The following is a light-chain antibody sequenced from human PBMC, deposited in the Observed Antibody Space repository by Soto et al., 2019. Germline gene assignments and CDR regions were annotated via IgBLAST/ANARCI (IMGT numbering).Light chain of an antibody. J-gene: IGLJ3*02. CDR2: YDS. CDR3: QVWDISSGHVV. Sequence: SYELTQQPSVSAAPGKTARVACGGSNIGRKSVHGYQKKSGQATVVVMYYDSDRPSGIPERFSGSNSGNTSTLTISRVEAGDEADYYCQVWDISSGHVVFGGGTMLTVL. V-gene: IGLV3-21*01. CDR1: NIGRKS.